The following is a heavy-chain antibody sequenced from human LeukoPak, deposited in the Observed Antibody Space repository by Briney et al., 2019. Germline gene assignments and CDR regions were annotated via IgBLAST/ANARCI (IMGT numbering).Heavy chain of an antibody. J-gene: IGHJ3*02. D-gene: IGHD5/OR15-5a*01. CDR3: ARTRSSTRAFDI. Sequence: SETLSLTCTVSGGSISSSSYYWGWIRQPPGKGLEWIGSIYYSGSTYYNPSLKSRVTISVDTSKNQFSLKLSSVTAVDTAVYYCARTRSSTRAFDIWGQGTMVTVSS. CDR2: IYYSGST. V-gene: IGHV4-39*07. CDR1: GGSISSSSYY.